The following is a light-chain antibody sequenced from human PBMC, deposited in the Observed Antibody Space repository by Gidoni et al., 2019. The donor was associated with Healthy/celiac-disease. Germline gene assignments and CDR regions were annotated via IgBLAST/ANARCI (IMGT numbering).Light chain of an antibody. Sequence: EIVMTQSPATRSVSPGERATISCRASQSVSSNLAWYQQKPGQAPRLLIYGASTRATGIPARFSGSGSGTEFTLTISSLQPEDFAVYYCQQYNNWPPLTFGGGTKVEIK. CDR2: GAS. J-gene: IGKJ4*01. CDR3: QQYNNWPPLT. CDR1: QSVSSN. V-gene: IGKV3D-15*01.